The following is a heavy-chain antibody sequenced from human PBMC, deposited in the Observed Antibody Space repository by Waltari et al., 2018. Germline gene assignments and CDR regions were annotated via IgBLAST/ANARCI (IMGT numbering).Heavy chain of an antibody. V-gene: IGHV3-21*01. Sequence: EVQLVESGGGLVTPGGSLRLSCGASGFTFGDYTRSWVRQTPGKGLEWVSSISSSSSFIYYADSVKGRFTISRDNAKNSLFLQMNSLRAEDTSVYYCVRSDYGDYVGGYYWGQGTVVTVSS. D-gene: IGHD4-17*01. CDR1: GFTFGDYT. CDR3: VRSDYGDYVGGYY. CDR2: ISSSSSFI. J-gene: IGHJ4*02.